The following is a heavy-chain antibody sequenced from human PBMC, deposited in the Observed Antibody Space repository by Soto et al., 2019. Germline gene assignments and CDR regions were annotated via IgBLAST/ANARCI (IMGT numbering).Heavy chain of an antibody. CDR1: GFTVSSNY. CDR2: IYSGGST. CDR3: ARDQQYSRGDYQTAY. J-gene: IGHJ4*02. D-gene: IGHD6-19*01. Sequence: EVQLVESGGGLVQPGGSLRLSCAASGFTVSSNYMSWVRQAPGKGLEWVSVIYSGGSTYYADSVKARFTISRDNSKNTLYLQMNSLRPEHTAVYYCARDQQYSRGDYQTAYWGQGTLVTVSS. V-gene: IGHV3-66*01.